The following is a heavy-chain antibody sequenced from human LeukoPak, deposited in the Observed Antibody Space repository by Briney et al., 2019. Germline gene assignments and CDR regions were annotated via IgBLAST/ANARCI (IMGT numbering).Heavy chain of an antibody. Sequence: SETLSLTCTVSGGSISSYYWSWIRQPAGKGLEWIGRIYTSGSTNYNPSLKSRVTISVDTSKNEFSLKLTSVTAADTAVYYCAREANYYGSGSYFEGTFDYWGQGSLVTVSS. V-gene: IGHV4-4*07. CDR1: GGSISSYY. D-gene: IGHD3-10*01. J-gene: IGHJ4*02. CDR2: IYTSGST. CDR3: AREANYYGSGSYFEGTFDY.